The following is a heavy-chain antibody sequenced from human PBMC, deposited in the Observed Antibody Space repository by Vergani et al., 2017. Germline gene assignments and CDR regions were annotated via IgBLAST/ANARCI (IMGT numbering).Heavy chain of an antibody. J-gene: IGHJ5*02. D-gene: IGHD6-19*01. V-gene: IGHV1-69*12. CDR2: IIPIFGTA. Sequence: QFQLVQPGAELKKLGSSVKASCKAPGGTSRSYAISWVRQAPGQGLEWMGGIIPIFGTATYAQKFHGRVTITADESTSTAYMELSSLRSENTAGYYCASAGWSTWGQGTLVTVSS. CDR3: ASAGWST. CDR1: GGTSRSYA.